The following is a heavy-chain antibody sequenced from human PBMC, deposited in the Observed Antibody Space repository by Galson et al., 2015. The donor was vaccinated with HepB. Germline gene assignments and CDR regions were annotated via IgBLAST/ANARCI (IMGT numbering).Heavy chain of an antibody. V-gene: IGHV3-23*01. CDR3: ARGPMGKTRAPLDY. CDR2: ISGSGGTT. Sequence: SLRLSCAASGFTFSSYAMRWVRQAPGKGLEWVSAISGSGGTTYYAHSVKGRFTISRDNSKKTLSLQMNSLRVEETAVYYCARGPMGKTRAPLDYWGQGTLVTVSS. CDR1: GFTFSSYA. D-gene: IGHD4-23*01. J-gene: IGHJ4*02.